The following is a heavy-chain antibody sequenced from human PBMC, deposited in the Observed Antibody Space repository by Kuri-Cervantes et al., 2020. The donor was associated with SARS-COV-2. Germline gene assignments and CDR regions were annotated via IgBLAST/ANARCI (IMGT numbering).Heavy chain of an antibody. CDR2: INTNTGNP. J-gene: IGHJ3*02. Sequence: ASVKVSCKASGYTFTSYAMNWVRQAPGQGLEWMGWINTNTGNPTYAQGFTGRFVFSLDTSVSTAYLQISSLKAEDTAVYYCARREPLAAADAFDIWGQGTMVTVSS. D-gene: IGHD6-13*01. CDR1: GYTFTSYA. V-gene: IGHV7-4-1*02. CDR3: ARREPLAAADAFDI.